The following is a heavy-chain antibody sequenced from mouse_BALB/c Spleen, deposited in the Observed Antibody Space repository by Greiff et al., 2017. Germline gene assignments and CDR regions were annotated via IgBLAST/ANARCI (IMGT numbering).Heavy chain of an antibody. V-gene: IGHV5-6-5*01. D-gene: IGHD1-1*01. CDR3: ARTITTVVDAMDY. CDR1: GFTFSSYA. CDR2: ISSGGST. Sequence: EVKLMESGGGLVKPGGSLKLSCAASGFTFSSYAMSWVRQTPEKRLEWVASISSGGSTYYPDSVKGRFTISRDNARNILYLQMSSLRSEDTAMYYCARTITTVVDAMDYWGQGTSVTVS. J-gene: IGHJ4*01.